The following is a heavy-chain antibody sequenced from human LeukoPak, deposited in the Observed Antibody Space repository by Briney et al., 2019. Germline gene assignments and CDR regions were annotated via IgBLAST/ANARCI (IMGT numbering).Heavy chain of an antibody. V-gene: IGHV3-7*01. D-gene: IGHD1-26*01. CDR3: ARDPVEWELLLDS. Sequence: GGSLRLSCEASGFTFSSYWMGWVRQAPGKRLEWVANMNIDGSEEYYADSAKGRFTISRDNARNSVYLQMNSLRVEDTAVYYCARDPVEWELLLDSGGQGTLVPVSS. CDR2: MNIDGSEE. J-gene: IGHJ4*02. CDR1: GFTFSSYW.